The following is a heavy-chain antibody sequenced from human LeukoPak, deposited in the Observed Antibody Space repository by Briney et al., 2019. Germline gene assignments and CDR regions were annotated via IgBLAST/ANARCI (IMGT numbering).Heavy chain of an antibody. J-gene: IGHJ3*02. CDR1: GFAFSHAW. D-gene: IGHD3-22*01. CDR2: IYSGGST. CDR3: ARGLYSSGYYYDAFDI. Sequence: GGSLRLSCAASGFAFSHAWMSWVRQAPGKGLEWVSLIYSGGSTHYTDSVKGRFNISRDNSKNTLYLQMNSLRAEDTAVYYCARGLYSSGYYYDAFDIWGQGTMVTVSS. V-gene: IGHV3-66*01.